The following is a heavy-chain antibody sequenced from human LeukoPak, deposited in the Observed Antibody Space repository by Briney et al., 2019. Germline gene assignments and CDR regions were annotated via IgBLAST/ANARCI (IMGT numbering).Heavy chain of an antibody. V-gene: IGHV1-18*01. CDR2: ISAYNGNT. CDR3: AREPYDYVWGSYRSFDY. Sequence: ASVKVSCKASGYTFTSYGISWVRQAPGQGLEWMGWISAYNGNTNYAQKLQGRVTMTTDTSTSTAYMELRSLRSDDTAVYYCAREPYDYVWGSYRSFDYWGQGTLVTVSS. CDR1: GYTFTSYG. J-gene: IGHJ4*02. D-gene: IGHD3-16*02.